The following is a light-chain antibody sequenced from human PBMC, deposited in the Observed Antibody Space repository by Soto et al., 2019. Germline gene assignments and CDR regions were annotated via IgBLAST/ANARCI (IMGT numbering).Light chain of an antibody. CDR1: SGHSSYA. CDR2: VNGDGSH. Sequence: QLVLTQSPSASASLGASGKRTCTLSSGHSSYAIAWHQQQPEKGPRYLMKVNGDGSHSKGDGIPDRFSGSSSGAERYLTIASLQSEDEADYYCQTWGTGTVVFGGGTKLTVL. J-gene: IGLJ2*01. V-gene: IGLV4-69*01. CDR3: QTWGTGTVV.